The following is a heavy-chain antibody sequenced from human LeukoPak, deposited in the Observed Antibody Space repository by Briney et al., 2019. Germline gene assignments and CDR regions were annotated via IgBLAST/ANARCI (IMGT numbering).Heavy chain of an antibody. D-gene: IGHD3-3*01. J-gene: IGHJ4*02. CDR1: GFTFSNAW. V-gene: IGHV3-15*01. Sequence: GGSLRLSCAASGFTFSNAWMSWVRQAPGKGLEWVGRIKSKTDGGTTDYAAPVKGRFTISRDDSKNTLYLQMNSLKTEDTAVYYCTTNGWQFLEWYLYYFDYWGQGTLVTVSS. CDR3: TTNGWQFLEWYLYYFDY. CDR2: IKSKTDGGTT.